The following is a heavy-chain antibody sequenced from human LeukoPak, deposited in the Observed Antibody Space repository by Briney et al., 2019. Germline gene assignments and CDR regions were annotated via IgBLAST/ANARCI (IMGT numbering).Heavy chain of an antibody. D-gene: IGHD3-3*01. CDR3: AKDRSIQTQGAFDI. V-gene: IGHV3-23*01. CDR2: ISGSGGST. CDR1: GFTFSSYA. Sequence: GGSLRLSCAASGFTFSSYAMSWVRQAPGKGLEWVSFISGSGGSTYYVDSVKGRFTISRDNSKNTLYLQMNSLRAEDTAVYYCAKDRSIQTQGAFDIWGQGTMVTVTS. J-gene: IGHJ3*02.